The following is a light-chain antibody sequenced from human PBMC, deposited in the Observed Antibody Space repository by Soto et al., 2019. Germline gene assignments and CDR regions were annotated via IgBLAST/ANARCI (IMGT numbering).Light chain of an antibody. CDR3: QQYNNWPLS. CDR1: QSVSNSY. Sequence: EIVLTQSPGTLSLSPLERATLSCMASQSVSNSYLAWYQQKPGQAPRLLIYGASNRATGIPDRFSGSGSGTDFTLTISSLQSEDFAVYYCQQYNNWPLSFGGGTKVDIK. V-gene: IGKV3-20*01. CDR2: GAS. J-gene: IGKJ4*01.